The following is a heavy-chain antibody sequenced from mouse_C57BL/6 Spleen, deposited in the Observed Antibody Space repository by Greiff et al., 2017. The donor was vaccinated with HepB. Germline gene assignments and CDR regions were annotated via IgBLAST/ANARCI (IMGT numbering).Heavy chain of an antibody. Sequence: QVQLQQSGPELVKPGASVKISCKASGYAFSSSWMNWVKQRPGKGLEWIGRIYPGDGDTNYNGKFKGKATLTADKSSSTAYMQLSSLTSEDSAVYFCAREGPLNTAQATGFAYWGQGTLVTVSA. J-gene: IGHJ3*01. CDR3: AREGPLNTAQATGFAY. CDR2: IYPGDGDT. CDR1: GYAFSSSW. D-gene: IGHD3-2*02. V-gene: IGHV1-82*01.